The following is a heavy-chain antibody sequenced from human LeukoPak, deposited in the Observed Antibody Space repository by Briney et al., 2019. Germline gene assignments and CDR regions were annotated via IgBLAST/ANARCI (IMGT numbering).Heavy chain of an antibody. CDR1: GGSFSGYY. Sequence: SETLSLTCAVYGGSFSGYYWSWIRQPPGKGLEWIGEINHSGSTNYNPSLKSRVTISVDTSKNQFSLKLSSVTAADTAVYYCASLTTAEAFDIWGQGTMVTVSS. CDR2: INHSGST. J-gene: IGHJ3*02. CDR3: ASLTTAEAFDI. V-gene: IGHV4-34*01. D-gene: IGHD3-22*01.